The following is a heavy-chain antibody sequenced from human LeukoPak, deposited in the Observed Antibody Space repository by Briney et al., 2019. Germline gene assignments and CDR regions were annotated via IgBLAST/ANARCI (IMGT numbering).Heavy chain of an antibody. CDR3: ARRAYSSSKLGY. CDR2: INHSGST. Sequence: SETLSLTCAVYGGSFSGYYWRWIRQPPGKGLAWMGEINHSGSTNYNPSLKSRVTISVDTSKTQFSLKLSCVTAADTAVYYCARRAYSSSKLGYWGQGTLVTVSS. J-gene: IGHJ4*02. CDR1: GGSFSGYY. D-gene: IGHD6-13*01. V-gene: IGHV4-34*01.